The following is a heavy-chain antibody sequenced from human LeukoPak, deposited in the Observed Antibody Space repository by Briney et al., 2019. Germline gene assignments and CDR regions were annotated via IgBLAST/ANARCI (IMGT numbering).Heavy chain of an antibody. CDR1: GFTFSSYA. CDR2: ISYDGSNK. CDR3: ARGPSGYHNT. V-gene: IGHV3-30*14. D-gene: IGHD5-12*01. J-gene: IGHJ4*02. Sequence: GRSLRLSCAASGFTFSSYAMHWVRQAPGKGLEWVAVISYDGSNKHYADSVKGRFTISRDNSKNTLYLQMNSLRAEDTAVYYCARGPSGYHNTGGQGTLVTVSS.